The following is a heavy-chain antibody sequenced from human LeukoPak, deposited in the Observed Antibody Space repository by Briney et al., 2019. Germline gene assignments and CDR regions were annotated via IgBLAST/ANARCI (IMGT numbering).Heavy chain of an antibody. CDR3: AKDQSAAYYDYVWGSYRQYYFDY. Sequence: GGSLRLSCAASGFTFSSYAMSWVRQAPGKGLEWVSAISGSGGSTYYADSVKGQFTISRDNSKNTLYLQMNSLRAEDTAVYYCAKDQSAAYYDYVWGSYRQYYFDYWGQGTLVTVSS. D-gene: IGHD3-16*02. V-gene: IGHV3-23*01. CDR2: ISGSGGST. J-gene: IGHJ4*02. CDR1: GFTFSSYA.